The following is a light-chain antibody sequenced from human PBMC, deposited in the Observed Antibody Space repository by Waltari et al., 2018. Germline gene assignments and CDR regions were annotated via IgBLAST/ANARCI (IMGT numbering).Light chain of an antibody. CDR2: WAS. V-gene: IGKV4-1*01. J-gene: IGKJ1*01. Sequence: DIVMTQSPDSLAVSLGERATINCKSSQSVLYSSNNKNYLAWYQQKPGQPPKLLIYWASTRESGLPDRFSGSVSGTDFTLTISRLQAEDVAVYYCQHYYSPPWTFGQGTKVEIK. CDR1: QSVLYSSNNKNY. CDR3: QHYYSPPWT.